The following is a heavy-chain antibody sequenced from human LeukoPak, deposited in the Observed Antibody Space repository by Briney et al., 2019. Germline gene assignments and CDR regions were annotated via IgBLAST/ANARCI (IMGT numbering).Heavy chain of an antibody. D-gene: IGHD1-1*01. CDR3: AGTLGQPIDY. J-gene: IGHJ4*02. CDR1: GFTFSSYG. V-gene: IGHV3-30*02. CDR2: IRYDGSNK. Sequence: GGSLRLSCAASGFTFSSYGMHWVRQAPGKGLEWVAFIRYDGSNKYYADSVKGRFTISRDNSKNTLYLQMNSLRAEDTAVYYCAGTLGQPIDYWGQGTLVTVSS.